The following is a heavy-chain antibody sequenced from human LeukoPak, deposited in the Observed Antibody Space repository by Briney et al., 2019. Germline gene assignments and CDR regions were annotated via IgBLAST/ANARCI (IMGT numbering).Heavy chain of an antibody. Sequence: SVKVSCKASGGTFSSYAISWVRQAPGQGLEWMGGIIPIFGTANYAQKFQGRVTITTDESTSTAYIELSSLRSEDTAVYYCARDPGGGDAFDIWGQGTMVTVSS. V-gene: IGHV1-69*05. J-gene: IGHJ3*02. D-gene: IGHD2-15*01. CDR1: GGTFSSYA. CDR2: IIPIFGTA. CDR3: ARDPGGGDAFDI.